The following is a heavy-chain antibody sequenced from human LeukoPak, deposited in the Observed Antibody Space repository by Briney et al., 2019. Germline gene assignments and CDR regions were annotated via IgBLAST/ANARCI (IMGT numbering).Heavy chain of an antibody. CDR3: ARVFDYGDFQAR. V-gene: IGHV1-2*06. D-gene: IGHD4-17*01. Sequence: GASVKVSCQASGYTFTGYYMHWVRQAPGKGLEWMGRINPNSGGTNYAQQFQGRVTMTTDTSITTAYMELSRLKSDDTAVYYCARVFDYGDFQARWGQGTLVSVSS. CDR2: INPNSGGT. J-gene: IGHJ4*02. CDR1: GYTFTGYY.